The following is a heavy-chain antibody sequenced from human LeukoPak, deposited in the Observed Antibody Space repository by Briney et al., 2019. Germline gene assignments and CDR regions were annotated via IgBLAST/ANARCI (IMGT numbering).Heavy chain of an antibody. J-gene: IGHJ6*03. D-gene: IGHD2/OR15-2a*01. CDR1: GGSVSSYS. CDR3: AREIALRNIAADSIAGGYFYYLDV. CDR2: ISYTGST. V-gene: IGHV4-59*02. Sequence: SETLSLTCTVSGGSVSSYSWSWIRQPPGKRLEWVGYISYTGSTNYNPSLNSRVTISLDTSENHLSLRLTSVTAADTAVYYCAREIALRNIAADSIAGGYFYYLDVWGRGTTVTVSS.